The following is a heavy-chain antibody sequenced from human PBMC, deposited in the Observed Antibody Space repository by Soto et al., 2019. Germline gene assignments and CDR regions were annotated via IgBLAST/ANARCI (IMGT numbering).Heavy chain of an antibody. V-gene: IGHV1-69*06. Sequence: QVQLVQSGAEVKTPGSSVNVSCKASGGTFSSYAISWVRQAPVQGLEWMGGIIPMFGTTNHAQKIHGRVTSSMEKTAMIDYMELNCLTNEDTVVYYCASVPGVAARYFCGMYVWGQGTT. D-gene: IGHD6-6*01. CDR3: ASVPGVAARYFCGMYV. J-gene: IGHJ6*02. CDR2: IIPMFGTT. CDR1: GGTFSSYA.